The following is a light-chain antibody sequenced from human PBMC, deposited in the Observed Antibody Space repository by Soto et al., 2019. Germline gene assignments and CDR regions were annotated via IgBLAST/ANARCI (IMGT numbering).Light chain of an antibody. J-gene: IGKJ1*01. V-gene: IGKV3-20*01. CDR3: QQYGGSPPT. CDR2: GAS. Sequence: EIGFKKSPGTLVLYTGERASLSCRASQSVSSSSLAWYQQKPGQAPRLLIYGASNRATGIPDRFCGSGSGTDVTLTINRLEPEDFTVYCCQQYGGSPPTFCQGTKVDI. CDR1: QSVSSSS.